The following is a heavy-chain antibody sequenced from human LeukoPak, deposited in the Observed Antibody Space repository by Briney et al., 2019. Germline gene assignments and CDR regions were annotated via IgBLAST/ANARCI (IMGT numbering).Heavy chain of an antibody. J-gene: IGHJ4*02. CDR2: IKQDGSEK. Sequence: QSGGSLRLSCVGSGFTFSDYWMSWVRQAPGKGRDWVANIKQDGSEKDYVDALKGRFTISRDNAKNSLYLQMNSLRAEDTAVYYCARWLELMRNFDWWGQGTLVTVSS. CDR1: GFTFSDYW. D-gene: IGHD5-24*01. CDR3: ARWLELMRNFDW. V-gene: IGHV3-7*01.